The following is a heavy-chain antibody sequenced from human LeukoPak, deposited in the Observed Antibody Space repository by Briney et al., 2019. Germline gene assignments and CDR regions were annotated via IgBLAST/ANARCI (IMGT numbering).Heavy chain of an antibody. J-gene: IGHJ4*02. Sequence: SETLSLTCAVYGGSFSGYYWSWIRQPPGKGLEWIGEINHSGSTNYNPSLKSRVTISVDTSKNQFSLKLSSVTAADTAVYYCARGYCTNGVCYSGASRNPHYFDYWGQGTLVTVSS. CDR2: INHSGST. CDR1: GGSFSGYY. D-gene: IGHD2-8*01. CDR3: ARGYCTNGVCYSGASRNPHYFDY. V-gene: IGHV4-34*01.